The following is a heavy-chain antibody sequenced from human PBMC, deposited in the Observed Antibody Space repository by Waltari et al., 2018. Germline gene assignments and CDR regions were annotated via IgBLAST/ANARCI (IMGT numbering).Heavy chain of an antibody. CDR3: ARLPPGVYSGSYQTP. CDR2: LYYSGST. J-gene: IGHJ5*02. CDR1: GGSISRGGYY. D-gene: IGHD1-26*01. V-gene: IGHV4-31*03. Sequence: QVQLQESGPGLVKPSQTLSLTCTVSGGSISRGGYYWSWIRQHPGKGLEWIGYLYYSGSTYYHPSLKSRVTISVDTSKNQFSLKLSSVTAADTAVYYCARLPPGVYSGSYQTPWGQGTLVTVSS.